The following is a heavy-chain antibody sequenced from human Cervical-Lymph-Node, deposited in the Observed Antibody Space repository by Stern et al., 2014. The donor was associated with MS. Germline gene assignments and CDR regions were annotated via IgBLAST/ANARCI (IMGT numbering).Heavy chain of an antibody. Sequence: VKLVESGAEVKKPGSSVKVSCKASGTTFTNFGFSWVRQAPGQGLDWMGGVIPIFGTSHYAQKFQGRVTITADISTNTTYLELTSLRFEDTAVYYCARDNDDNGMDVWGQGTTVSVSS. CDR2: VIPIFGTS. V-gene: IGHV1-69*06. D-gene: IGHD1-1*01. J-gene: IGHJ6*02. CDR1: GTTFTNFG. CDR3: ARDNDDNGMDV.